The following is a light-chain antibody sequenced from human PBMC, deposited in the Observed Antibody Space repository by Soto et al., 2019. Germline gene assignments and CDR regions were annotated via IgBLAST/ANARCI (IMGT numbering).Light chain of an antibody. V-gene: IGLV2-14*01. CDR2: EVN. J-gene: IGLJ1*01. CDR1: SSDVGGYDY. Sequence: QSALTQPASVSGSPGQSVTISCTGTSSDVGGYDYVSWYQQHPGTAPKLILYEVNNRPSGVSNRFSGSKSGNTASLIISGLQTEDEADYYCSSFTNTITRYAFGTGTKLTVL. CDR3: SSFTNTITRYA.